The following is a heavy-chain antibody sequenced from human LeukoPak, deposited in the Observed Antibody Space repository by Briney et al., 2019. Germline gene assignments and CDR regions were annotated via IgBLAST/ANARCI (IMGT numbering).Heavy chain of an antibody. CDR1: GGSISSSNCY. CDR3: ARDVIAAPGTSDY. Sequence: PSETLSLTCTVSGGSISSSNCYWGWIRQPPGKGLEWIGRIYTSGTTNYNPSLKSRVTISVDTSKNQFSLKLSSVTAADTAVYYCARDVIAAPGTSDYWGQGALVTVSS. D-gene: IGHD6-13*01. J-gene: IGHJ4*02. CDR2: IYTSGTT. V-gene: IGHV4-61*02.